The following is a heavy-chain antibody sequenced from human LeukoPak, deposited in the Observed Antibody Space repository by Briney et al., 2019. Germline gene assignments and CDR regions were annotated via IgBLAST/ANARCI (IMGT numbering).Heavy chain of an antibody. CDR3: AREVRGYYFDY. CDR2: ISSGGNT. CDR1: GFIVSSNY. V-gene: IGHV3-53*01. Sequence: GGSLRLSCAASGFIVSSNYMSWVRQAPGKGLEWVSVISSGGNTYYADSVKGRFTISRDISKNTLYLQMNGLRAEDTDVYYCAREVRGYYFDYWGQGTLVTVSS. D-gene: IGHD3-22*01. J-gene: IGHJ4*02.